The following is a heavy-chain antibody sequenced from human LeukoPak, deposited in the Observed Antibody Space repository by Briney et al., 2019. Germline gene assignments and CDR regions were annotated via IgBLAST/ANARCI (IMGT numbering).Heavy chain of an antibody. J-gene: IGHJ4*02. CDR3: AREGTAGTNDY. V-gene: IGHV4-39*07. CDR2: IYYSGST. D-gene: IGHD1/OR15-1a*01. CDR1: GGSISSSIYY. Sequence: SETPSLTCTVSGGSISSSIYYWGWIRQSPGKGLEWIGSIYYSGSTYYNPSLKSRVTISVDTSKNQFSLKLSSVTAADTAVYYCAREGTAGTNDYWGQGTLVTVSS.